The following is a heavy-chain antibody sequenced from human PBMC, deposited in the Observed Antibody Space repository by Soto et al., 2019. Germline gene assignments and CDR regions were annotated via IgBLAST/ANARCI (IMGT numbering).Heavy chain of an antibody. CDR3: ARLTSDWFDP. V-gene: IGHV4-39*01. CDR1: GVSISSSSYY. CDR2: IYYSGST. Sequence: SETLSLTCTVSGVSISSSSYYWGWIRQPPGKGLEWIGSIYYSGSTYYNPSLKSRVTISVDTSKNQFSLKLSSVTAADTAVYYCARLTSDWFDPWGQGTLVTVSS. J-gene: IGHJ5*02.